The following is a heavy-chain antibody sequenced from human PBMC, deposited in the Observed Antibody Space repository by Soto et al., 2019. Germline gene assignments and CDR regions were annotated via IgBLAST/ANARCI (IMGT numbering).Heavy chain of an antibody. CDR2: IYSGGST. CDR1: GFTVSSNY. J-gene: IGHJ4*02. V-gene: IGHV3-66*01. Sequence: EVQLVESGGGLVQPGGSLRLSCAASGFTVSSNYMSWVRQAPGKGLEWVSVIYSGGSTYYADSVKGRFTISRDNSKNTLYLQMNSLRAEDTAVYYCAREARDFWSGYSDYWGQGNLVTVSS. CDR3: AREARDFWSGYSDY. D-gene: IGHD3-3*01.